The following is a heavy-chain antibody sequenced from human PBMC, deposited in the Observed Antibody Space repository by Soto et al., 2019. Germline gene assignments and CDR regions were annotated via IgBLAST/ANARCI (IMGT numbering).Heavy chain of an antibody. J-gene: IGHJ4*02. CDR3: ERRVAQDYYFDY. V-gene: IGHV3-21*01. CDR1: GFTFSSYS. D-gene: IGHD2-15*01. CDR2: ISSSSSYI. Sequence: EVQLVESGGGLVKPGGSLRLSCAASGFTFSSYSMNWVRQAPGKGLEWVSSISSSSSYIYYADSVKGRFTISRDNAKNSLDLQMNSLRAEDTAVYYCERRVAQDYYFDYWGQGTLVTVSS.